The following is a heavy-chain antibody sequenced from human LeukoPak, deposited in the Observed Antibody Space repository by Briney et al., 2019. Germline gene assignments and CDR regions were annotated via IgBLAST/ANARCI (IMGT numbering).Heavy chain of an antibody. CDR3: ARDSGSGTYY. J-gene: IGHJ4*02. V-gene: IGHV4-39*07. CDR1: GGSISSSSYY. CDR2: IYYSGST. Sequence: SETLSLTCTVSGGSISSSSYYWGWIRQPPGKGLEWIGSIYYSGSTYCNPSLKSRVTISIDTSKNQFSLQLSSVTAADTAVYYCARDSGSGTYYWGQGTLVTVSS. D-gene: IGHD6-19*01.